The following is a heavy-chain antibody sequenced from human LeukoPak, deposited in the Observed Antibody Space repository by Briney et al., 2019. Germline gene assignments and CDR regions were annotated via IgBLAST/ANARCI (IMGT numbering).Heavy chain of an antibody. D-gene: IGHD3-10*01. CDR1: GGTFSSYA. J-gene: IGHJ4*02. Sequence: SVKVSCKASGGTFSSYAISWVRQAPGQGLEWMGGIIPIFGTANYAQKFQGRVTITADESTSTAYMELSSLRSEDTAVYFCAREYYGSGSYDYWGQGTLVTVSS. CDR3: AREYYGSGSYDY. V-gene: IGHV1-69*01. CDR2: IIPIFGTA.